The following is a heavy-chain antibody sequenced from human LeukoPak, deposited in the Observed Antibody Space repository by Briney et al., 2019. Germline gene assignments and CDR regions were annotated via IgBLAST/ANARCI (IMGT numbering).Heavy chain of an antibody. Sequence: ASVKVSCKASGYTFTSYGISWVRQAPGQGLEWMGWIGAYNGNANYAQKLQGRVTMSTDTSTSTAYMELRSLRSDDTAVYYCARVKGVFNYYDSSYFDYWGQGTLVTVSS. J-gene: IGHJ4*02. CDR3: ARVKGVFNYYDSSYFDY. V-gene: IGHV1-18*01. CDR1: GYTFTSYG. CDR2: IGAYNGNA. D-gene: IGHD3-22*01.